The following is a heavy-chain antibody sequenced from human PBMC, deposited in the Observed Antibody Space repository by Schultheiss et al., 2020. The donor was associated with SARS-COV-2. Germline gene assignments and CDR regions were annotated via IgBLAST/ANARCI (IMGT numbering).Heavy chain of an antibody. D-gene: IGHD6-19*01. Sequence: SQTLSLTCAVSGYSISSGYYWGWIRQPPGKGLEWIGSIYHSGSTYYNPSLKSRVTISVDTSKNQFSLKLSSVTAADTAVYYCARVNLGWQWLPWDYYGMDVWGQGTTVTVSS. CDR3: ARVNLGWQWLPWDYYGMDV. J-gene: IGHJ6*02. CDR1: GYSISSGYY. CDR2: IYHSGST. V-gene: IGHV4-38-2*01.